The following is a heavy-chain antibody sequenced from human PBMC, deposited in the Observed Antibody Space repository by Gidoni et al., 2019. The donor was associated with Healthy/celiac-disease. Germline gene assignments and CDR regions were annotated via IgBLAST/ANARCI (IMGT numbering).Heavy chain of an antibody. CDR3: AGSGYYYYGMDV. J-gene: IGHJ6*02. V-gene: IGHV4-59*01. Sequence: QVQLQESGPGLVKPSETLSLTCTVSGGPISSYYWSWIRQPPGKGLEWIGYIYYSGSTNYNPSLKSRVTISVDTSKNQFSLELSSVTAADTAVYYCAGSGYYYYGMDVWGQGTTVTVSS. CDR1: GGPISSYY. CDR2: IYYSGST. D-gene: IGHD2-15*01.